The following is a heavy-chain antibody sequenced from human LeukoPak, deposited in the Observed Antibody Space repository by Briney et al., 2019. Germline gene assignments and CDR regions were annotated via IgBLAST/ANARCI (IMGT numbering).Heavy chain of an antibody. V-gene: IGHV3-30-3*01. CDR1: GFTFRTYA. CDR3: SKGEDNTWSRTIFGV. CDR2: ISYDGSNK. D-gene: IGHD1-1*01. J-gene: IGHJ3*01. Sequence: GGSLRLSCAASGFTFRTYAIHWVRQAPGKGLEWVALISYDGSNKYYADSVKGRFTISRDNSKNTLYLQMNSLRAEDTAMYYCSKGEDNTWSRTIFGVWGQGTLVTVSP.